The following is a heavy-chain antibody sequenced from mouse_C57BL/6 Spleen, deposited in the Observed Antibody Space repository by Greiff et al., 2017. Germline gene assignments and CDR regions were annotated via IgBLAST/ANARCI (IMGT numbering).Heavy chain of an antibody. D-gene: IGHD3-1*01. Sequence: EVNLVESGGGLVKPGGSLKLSCAASGFTFSDYGMHWVRQAPEKGLEWVAYISSGSSTIYYADTVKGRFTISRDNAKNTLFLQMTSLRSEDTAMYYCARPGLYAMDYWGQGTSVTVSS. CDR2: ISSGSSTI. J-gene: IGHJ4*01. CDR3: ARPGLYAMDY. CDR1: GFTFSDYG. V-gene: IGHV5-17*01.